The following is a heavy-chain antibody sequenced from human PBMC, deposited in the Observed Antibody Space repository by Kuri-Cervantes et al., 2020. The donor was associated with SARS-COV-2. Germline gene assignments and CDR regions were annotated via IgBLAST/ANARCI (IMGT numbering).Heavy chain of an antibody. V-gene: IGHV3-23*01. CDR3: AMEKGPSGGAIAY. CDR1: GFTFSSYA. D-gene: IGHD6-19*01. J-gene: IGHJ4*02. CDR2: ISGSGGST. Sequence: GESLKISCAASGFTFSSYAMSWVRQAPGKGLEWVSAISGSGGSTYYADSVKGRFTISRDNSKNTLYLQMNSLRAEDTAVYYCAMEKGPSGGAIAYWGQGTLVTVSS.